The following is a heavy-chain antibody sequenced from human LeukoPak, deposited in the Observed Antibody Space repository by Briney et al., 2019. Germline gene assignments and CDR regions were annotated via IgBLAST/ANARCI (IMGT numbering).Heavy chain of an antibody. D-gene: IGHD3-9*01. CDR1: GGTFSSYA. CDR3: ARGDYDILTGWPY. CDR2: IIPIFGTA. Sequence: ASVKVSCKASGGTFSSYAISWVRQAPGQGLEWMGGIIPIFGTANYAQKFQGRVTMTRDTSINTAYMDLSRLRSDDTAVYYCARGDYDILTGWPYWGQGTLVTVSS. V-gene: IGHV1-69*05. J-gene: IGHJ4*02.